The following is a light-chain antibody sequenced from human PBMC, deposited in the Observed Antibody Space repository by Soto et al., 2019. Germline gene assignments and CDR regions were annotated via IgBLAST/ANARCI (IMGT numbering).Light chain of an antibody. CDR2: EGS. CDR3: CSYADLGDVV. CDR1: SSDVGSYNL. J-gene: IGLJ2*01. Sequence: QSALTQPASVSGSPGQSITISCTGTSSDVGSYNLVSWYQQHPGKAPKLTIYEGSKRPSGVSNRFSGSKSGNTASLTISGLQAEDEADYYCCSYADLGDVVFGGGTKLTVL. V-gene: IGLV2-23*01.